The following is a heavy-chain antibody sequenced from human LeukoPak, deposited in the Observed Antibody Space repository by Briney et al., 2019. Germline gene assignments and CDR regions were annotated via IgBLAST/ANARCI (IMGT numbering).Heavy chain of an antibody. Sequence: ASVKVSCKASGYTFTIYYIHWVRQAPGQGLEWMGVINPSGAGTTYAQKFQGRVTMTRDTSTSTVYMKLSSLRSEDTAVYYCAREDSSGFDFWGQGTLVTVSS. J-gene: IGHJ4*02. V-gene: IGHV1-46*01. CDR1: GYTFTIYY. D-gene: IGHD3-22*01. CDR3: AREDSSGFDF. CDR2: INPSGAGT.